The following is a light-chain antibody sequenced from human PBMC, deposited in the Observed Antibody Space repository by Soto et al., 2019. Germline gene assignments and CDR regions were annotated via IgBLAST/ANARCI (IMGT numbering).Light chain of an antibody. CDR2: GAS. CDR1: QSVSSN. Sequence: EIVMTQSPATLSVSPGERATLSCRASQSVSSNLAWYQHKPCQAPRLLIYGASTRATGIPARFSGSGSGTEFTLTISSLQSEDFAVYYCQQYNNWPPWTFGQGTKVEIK. V-gene: IGKV3-15*01. CDR3: QQYNNWPPWT. J-gene: IGKJ1*01.